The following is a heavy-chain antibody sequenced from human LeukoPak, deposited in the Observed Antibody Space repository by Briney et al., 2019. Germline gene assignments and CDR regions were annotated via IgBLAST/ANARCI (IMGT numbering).Heavy chain of an antibody. D-gene: IGHD3-22*01. V-gene: IGHV4-34*01. CDR2: ITQIESI. CDR1: GGSFSDYY. CDR3: ARDQAAYYDRSGYHYSSTAAAFDI. J-gene: IGHJ3*02. Sequence: SETLSLTCAVYGGSFSDYYWTWIRQPPGKGLEWIGEITQIESINYNPSLASRVTISVDTSKNQFSLKLSSVTAADTAVYYCARDQAAYYDRSGYHYSSTAAAFDIWGQGTVVTVSS.